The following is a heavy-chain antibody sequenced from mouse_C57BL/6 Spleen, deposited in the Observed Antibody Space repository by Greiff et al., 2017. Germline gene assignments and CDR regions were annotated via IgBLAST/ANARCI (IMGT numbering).Heavy chain of an antibody. CDR1: GFTFSSYA. J-gene: IGHJ1*03. D-gene: IGHD4-1*01. V-gene: IGHV5-4*01. CDR3: ARAVLGSWYFDV. Sequence: EVQRVESGGGLVKPGGSLKLSCAASGFTFSSYAMSWVRQTPEKRLEWVATISDGGSYTYYPDNVKGRFTISRDNAKNNLYLQMSHLKSEDTAVYYCARAVLGSWYFDVWGTGTTVTVSS. CDR2: ISDGGSYT.